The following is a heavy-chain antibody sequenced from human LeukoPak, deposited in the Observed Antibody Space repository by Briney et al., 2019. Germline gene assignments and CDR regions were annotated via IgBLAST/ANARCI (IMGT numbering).Heavy chain of an antibody. CDR2: INSDGSST. V-gene: IGHV3-74*01. D-gene: IGHD4/OR15-4a*01. CDR1: GFTFSGYW. J-gene: IGHJ4*02. CDR3: ASQTSAKGFDG. Sequence: PGGSLRLSCAASGFTFSGYWMHWVRQVPGKGLVWVSRINSDGSSTAYADSVKGRFTISRDNAKNSLYLQMNSLRAEDTAVYYCASQTSAKGFDGWGQGTLVTVSS.